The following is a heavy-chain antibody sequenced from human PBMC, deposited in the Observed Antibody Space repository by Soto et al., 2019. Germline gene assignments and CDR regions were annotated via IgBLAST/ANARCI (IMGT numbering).Heavy chain of an antibody. J-gene: IGHJ6*02. V-gene: IGHV4-34*01. CDR1: GGSFSGYY. Sequence: QVQLQQWGAGLLKPSETLSLTCAVYGGSFSGYYWSWIRQPPGKGLEGIGEINHSGSTNYNPSLKSRVTISVDTSKNQFSLKLSSVTAADTAVYYCAREDHPYYYYGMDVWGQGTTVTVSS. CDR2: INHSGST. CDR3: AREDHPYYYYGMDV.